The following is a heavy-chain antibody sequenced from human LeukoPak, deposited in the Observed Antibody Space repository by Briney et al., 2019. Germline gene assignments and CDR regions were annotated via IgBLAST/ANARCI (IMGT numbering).Heavy chain of an antibody. CDR1: GFTFSSYG. D-gene: IGHD1-26*01. CDR3: ARDFPETKVGATPDY. J-gene: IGHJ4*02. Sequence: AGGSLRLSCAASGFTFSSYGMHWVRQAPGKGLEWVAFIRYDGSNKYYADSVKGRFTISRDNSKNTLYLQMNSLRAEDTAVYYCARDFPETKVGATPDYWGQGTLVTVSS. V-gene: IGHV3-30*02. CDR2: IRYDGSNK.